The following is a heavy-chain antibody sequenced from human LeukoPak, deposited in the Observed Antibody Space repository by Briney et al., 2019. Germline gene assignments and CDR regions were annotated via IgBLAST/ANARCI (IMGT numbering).Heavy chain of an antibody. J-gene: IGHJ4*02. Sequence: GGSLRLSCAASGFTFSSYNTNWVRQAPGKGLKWVSYISSSSSTINYADSVKGRFTISRDNAKNSLYLQMNSLRAEDTAVYYCARGDHSSGYYLDYWGQGTLVTVSS. V-gene: IGHV3-48*01. CDR2: ISSSSSTI. CDR1: GFTFSSYN. CDR3: ARGDHSSGYYLDY. D-gene: IGHD3-22*01.